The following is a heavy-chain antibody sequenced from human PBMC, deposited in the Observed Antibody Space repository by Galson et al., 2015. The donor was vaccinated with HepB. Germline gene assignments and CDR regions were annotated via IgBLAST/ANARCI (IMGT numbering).Heavy chain of an antibody. V-gene: IGHV3-11*06. Sequence: SLRLSCAASEFTFSDYYMSWIRQAPGKGLEWVSYISASSTYTNYADSVKGRFTISRDNAKNSLYLQMNSLRAEDTAVYYCARVRTTLVREVITNNWFDSWGQGTLVTVS. J-gene: IGHJ5*01. CDR3: ARVRTTLVREVITNNWFDS. D-gene: IGHD3-10*01. CDR1: EFTFSDYY. CDR2: ISASSTYT.